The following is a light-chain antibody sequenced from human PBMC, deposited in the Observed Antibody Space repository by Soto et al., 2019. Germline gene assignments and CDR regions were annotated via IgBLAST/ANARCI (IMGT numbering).Light chain of an antibody. V-gene: IGKV3-20*01. CDR1: QSVSSSY. Sequence: EIVLTHSPGTLSLSPVEISTLSCRAIQSVSSSYLAWYQQKPGQAPRLLIYGASSRATGIPDRFSGSGSGTDFTLTISRLEPEDFAVYYCQQYGSSPPITFGGGTKVDIK. J-gene: IGKJ4*01. CDR2: GAS. CDR3: QQYGSSPPIT.